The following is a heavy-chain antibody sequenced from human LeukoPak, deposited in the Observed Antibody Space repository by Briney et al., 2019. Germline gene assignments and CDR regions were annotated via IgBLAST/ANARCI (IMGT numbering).Heavy chain of an antibody. Sequence: ASVKVSCKASGYTFTGYYVLWVRQAPGQGLEWMGWINPNRGDTNYAQKFQGRVTMTRDTSISTAYMELSGLRSDDTAVYYCARWVVYSNWFDPWGQGTLVTVSS. V-gene: IGHV1-2*02. D-gene: IGHD2-15*01. CDR3: ARWVVYSNWFDP. J-gene: IGHJ5*02. CDR1: GYTFTGYY. CDR2: INPNRGDT.